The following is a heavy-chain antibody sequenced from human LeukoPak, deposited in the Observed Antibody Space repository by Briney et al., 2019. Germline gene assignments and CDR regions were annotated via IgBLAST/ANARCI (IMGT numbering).Heavy chain of an antibody. D-gene: IGHD3-3*01. Sequence: GGSLRLSCAASGFTFSSYWMHWVRQAPGKGLVWVSRINSDGSSTSYADSVKGRFTISRDNAKDTLYLQMNSLRAEDTAVYYCARAPYYDFWSGYGWFDPWGQGTLVTVSS. CDR3: ARAPYYDFWSGYGWFDP. V-gene: IGHV3-74*01. J-gene: IGHJ5*02. CDR1: GFTFSSYW. CDR2: INSDGSST.